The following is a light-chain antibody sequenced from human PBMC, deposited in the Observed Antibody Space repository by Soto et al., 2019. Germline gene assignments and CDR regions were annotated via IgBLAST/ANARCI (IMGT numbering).Light chain of an antibody. Sequence: EIVLTQSPGTLSLSPGERATLSCRASQSVGSSFLAWYQQKPGQAPRLLIYGASKRATGIPDRFSGSGSGTDFSLTISRLEPEDFAVYYCQHYGSSPYTFGQGTKLEIK. CDR3: QHYGSSPYT. J-gene: IGKJ2*01. V-gene: IGKV3-20*01. CDR2: GAS. CDR1: QSVGSSF.